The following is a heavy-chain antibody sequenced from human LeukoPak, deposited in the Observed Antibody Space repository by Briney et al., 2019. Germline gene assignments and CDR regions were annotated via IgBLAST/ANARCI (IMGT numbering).Heavy chain of an antibody. Sequence: GGSLRLSCAASAFSLTPSWMTWVRQAPGKRLEWVANIKPDGSNQYYVDSLKDRFTISRDNPNNSLFLHMTGLRVEDTAVYFCARDPGGSAWGAFDVWGRGTMVTVSS. CDR1: AFSLTPSW. J-gene: IGHJ3*01. V-gene: IGHV3-7*01. D-gene: IGHD7-27*01. CDR2: IKPDGSNQ. CDR3: ARDPGGSAWGAFDV.